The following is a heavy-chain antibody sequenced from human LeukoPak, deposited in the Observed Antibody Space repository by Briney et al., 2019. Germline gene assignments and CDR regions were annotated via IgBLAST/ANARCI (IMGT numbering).Heavy chain of an antibody. CDR1: GFTFSSYW. Sequence: PGGSLRLSCAASGFTFSSYWMHWVRQAPGKGLVWVSRINSDGSSISYADSVKGRFTSSRDNAKNTLYLQMNGLRAEDTAVYYCARGSSTSPGLDYYYGMDVWGQGTTVTVSS. D-gene: IGHD2-2*01. CDR2: INSDGSSI. J-gene: IGHJ6*02. CDR3: ARGSSTSPGLDYYYGMDV. V-gene: IGHV3-74*01.